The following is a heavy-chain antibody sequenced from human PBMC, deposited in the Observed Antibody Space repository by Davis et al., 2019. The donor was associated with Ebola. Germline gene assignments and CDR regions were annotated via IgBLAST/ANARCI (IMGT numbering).Heavy chain of an antibody. CDR3: ARHLFVTTDRPYFFDY. Sequence: PSETLSLTCTVSGGSISSYYWSWIRQPPGKGLEWIGYIYYSGSTNYNPSLKSRVTISVDTSKNQFSLKLSSVTAADTAVYYCARHLFVTTDRPYFFDYWGQGTLVTVSS. CDR1: GGSISSYY. V-gene: IGHV4-59*08. D-gene: IGHD4-17*01. J-gene: IGHJ4*02. CDR2: IYYSGST.